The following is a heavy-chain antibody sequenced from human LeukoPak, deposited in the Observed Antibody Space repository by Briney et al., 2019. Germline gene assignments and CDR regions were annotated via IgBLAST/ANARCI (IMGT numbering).Heavy chain of an antibody. CDR1: GGSISSGGYY. J-gene: IGHJ4*02. CDR2: IYYSGST. D-gene: IGHD6-19*01. V-gene: IGHV4-31*03. CDR3: ARGIVAGSPFDY. Sequence: SETLSLTCTVSGGSISSGGYYWSWIRQHPGKGLEWIGYIYYSGSTYYNPSLKSRVTISVDTSKSQFSLKLSSVTAADTAVYYCARGIVAGSPFDYWGQGTLVTVSS.